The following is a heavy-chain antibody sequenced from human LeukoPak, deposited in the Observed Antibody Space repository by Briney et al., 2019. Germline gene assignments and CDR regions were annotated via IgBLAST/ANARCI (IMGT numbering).Heavy chain of an antibody. J-gene: IGHJ4*02. D-gene: IGHD6-13*01. Sequence: GGSLRLSCAASGFTFSIYAMHWVRQAPGKGLEWVAVISYDGSNKYYADSVKGRFTISRDNSKNTLYVQMNSLRPEDTAMYYCAREIAAAGTAFDYWGQGTLVTVSS. CDR1: GFTFSIYA. CDR3: AREIAAAGTAFDY. CDR2: ISYDGSNK. V-gene: IGHV3-30-3*01.